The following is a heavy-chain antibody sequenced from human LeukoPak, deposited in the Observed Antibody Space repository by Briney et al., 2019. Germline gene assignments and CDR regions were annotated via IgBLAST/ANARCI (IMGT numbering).Heavy chain of an antibody. V-gene: IGHV4-59*01. Sequence: PSETLSLTCAVYGGSFSGYYWSWIRQPPGKGLEWIGYIYYSGSTNYNPSLKSRVTISVDTSKNQFSLKLSSVTAADTAVYYCARVSAAGSFLFDYWGQGTLVTVSS. J-gene: IGHJ4*02. D-gene: IGHD6-13*01. CDR1: GGSFSGYY. CDR2: IYYSGST. CDR3: ARVSAAGSFLFDY.